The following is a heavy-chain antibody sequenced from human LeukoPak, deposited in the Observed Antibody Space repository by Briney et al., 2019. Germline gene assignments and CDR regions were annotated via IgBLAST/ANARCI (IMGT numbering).Heavy chain of an antibody. CDR2: IKQDGSEK. J-gene: IGHJ4*02. D-gene: IGHD1-26*01. CDR3: ARDGTLGATQDFDY. CDR1: GFTFSSYW. V-gene: IGHV3-7*01. Sequence: PGGSLRLSCAASGFTFSSYWMSWVRQAPGKGLEWVANIKQDGSEKYYVDSVKGRFTISRDNAKNSLYLQMNSLRAEDTAVYYCARDGTLGATQDFDYWGQGTLVTVSS.